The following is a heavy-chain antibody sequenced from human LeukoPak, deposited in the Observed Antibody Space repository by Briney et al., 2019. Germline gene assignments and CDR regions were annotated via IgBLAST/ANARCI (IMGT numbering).Heavy chain of an antibody. V-gene: IGHV5-51*01. CDR2: IYPGDSDT. D-gene: IGHD3-10*01. CDR3: ARRMKVGSGSYNYFDY. CDR1: GYSFTSYW. Sequence: GESLKISCKGSGYSFTSYWIGWVRQMPGKGLEWMGIIYPGDSDTRYSPSFQGQVTISADKSIGTAYLQWSSLKASDTAMYYCARRMKVGSGSYNYFDYWGQGTLVTVSS. J-gene: IGHJ4*02.